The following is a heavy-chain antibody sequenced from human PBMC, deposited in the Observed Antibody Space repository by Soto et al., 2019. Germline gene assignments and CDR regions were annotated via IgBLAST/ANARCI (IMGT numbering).Heavy chain of an antibody. CDR2: VYYRGSA. CDR1: GGSISSGGYS. V-gene: IGHV4-30-2*03. J-gene: IGHJ4*02. CDR3: ARLEGLATISYYFDF. Sequence: SETLSLTCAVSGGSISSGGYSWSWIRQPPGKGLEWIGSVYYRGSAYYNPSLQTRVTISLDKSKSQFSLKLSSVTAADSAVYFCARLEGLATISYYFDFWGPGALVTVSS. D-gene: IGHD3-9*01.